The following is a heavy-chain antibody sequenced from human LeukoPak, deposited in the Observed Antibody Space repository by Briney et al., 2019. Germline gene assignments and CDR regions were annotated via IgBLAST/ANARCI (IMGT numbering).Heavy chain of an antibody. D-gene: IGHD2-8*01. V-gene: IGHV3-30*04. CDR3: ARGGQSNDGFDF. J-gene: IGHJ4*02. CDR2: ISYDGSNK. Sequence: GRSLRLSCAASGFTFSSYAMHWVRQAPGKGLEWVAVISYDGSNKYYADSVKGRFTISRDNSKNTLDLQMNSLRAEDTAVYYCARGGQSNDGFDFWGQGTLVTVSS. CDR1: GFTFSSYA.